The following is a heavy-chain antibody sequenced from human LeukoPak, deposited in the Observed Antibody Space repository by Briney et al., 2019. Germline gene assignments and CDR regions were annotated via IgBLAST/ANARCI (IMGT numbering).Heavy chain of an antibody. CDR2: IIPISGTT. V-gene: IGHV1-69*06. J-gene: IGHJ6*03. CDR1: GYTFTGYY. CDR3: ATLCCGSYYMDV. Sequence: SVKVSCKASGYTFTGYYMHWVRQAPGQGLEWMGGIIPISGTTNYAQKFQGRVTITADKSTSTAYMELSSLRSEDTAVYYCATLCCGSYYMDVWGKGTTVTVSS. D-gene: IGHD2-15*01.